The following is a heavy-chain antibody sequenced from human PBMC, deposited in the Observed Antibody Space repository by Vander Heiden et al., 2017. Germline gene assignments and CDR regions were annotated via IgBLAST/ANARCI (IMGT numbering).Heavy chain of an antibody. V-gene: IGHV3-7*01. Sequence: EVQLVESGGGLVQPGGSLRLSCAASGLTFSSYWMSWGRQAPGKGLEWVANIKQDGSEKYYVDSVKGRFTISRDNAKNSLYLQMNSLRAEDTAVYYCARDDGFLEPGGMDVWGQGTTVTVSS. CDR3: ARDDGFLEPGGMDV. D-gene: IGHD3-3*01. CDR2: IKQDGSEK. CDR1: GLTFSSYW. J-gene: IGHJ6*02.